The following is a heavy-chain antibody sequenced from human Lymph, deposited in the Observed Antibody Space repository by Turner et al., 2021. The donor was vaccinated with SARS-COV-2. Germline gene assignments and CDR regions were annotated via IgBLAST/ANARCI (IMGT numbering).Heavy chain of an antibody. J-gene: IGHJ5*02. D-gene: IGHD3-9*01. CDR3: ARAAQLTVWFDP. V-gene: IGHV1-8*01. CDR2: MNPNSGNK. CDR1: GYTFTRYD. Sequence: QVQLVQSGAEVKKPGASVKVSCMASGYTFTRYDINWVRQATGQGLEWMGWMNPNSGNKGYAQKVQGRVTMTRNTSKSTAYMELSSLRSEDTAVYYCARAAQLTVWFDPWGQGTLVTVSS.